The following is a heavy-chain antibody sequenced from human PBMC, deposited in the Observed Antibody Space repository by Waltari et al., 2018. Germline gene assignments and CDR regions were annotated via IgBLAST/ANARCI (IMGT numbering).Heavy chain of an antibody. V-gene: IGHV3-23*04. CDR1: GFTISNYA. D-gene: IGHD6-19*01. CDR2: ITAIVDIT. Sequence: EVQLVESGGGLVQPGGSLRLSCAASGFTISNYAINWVRQAPGKGVELVSVITAIVDITNYADSVKGRFTISRDNSKNEVYLQMNSLRAGDTAVYFCAREGVAGTCDYWGQGTLVTVSS. J-gene: IGHJ4*02. CDR3: AREGVAGTCDY.